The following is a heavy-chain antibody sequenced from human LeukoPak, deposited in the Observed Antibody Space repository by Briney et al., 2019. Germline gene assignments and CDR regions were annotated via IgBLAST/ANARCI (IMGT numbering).Heavy chain of an antibody. D-gene: IGHD4-23*01. CDR3: VRDRGYSTFDY. V-gene: IGHV3-7*01. Sequence: GGSLRLSCAGSGFPFSNYLMAWVRQAPGKGLEWVANMKEDGGEINYVDSVKGRFTISRDNAKNSLDLQMNSLRVDDTAVYYCVRDRGYSTFDYWGQGTLVIVSS. CDR1: GFPFSNYL. J-gene: IGHJ4*02. CDR2: MKEDGGEI.